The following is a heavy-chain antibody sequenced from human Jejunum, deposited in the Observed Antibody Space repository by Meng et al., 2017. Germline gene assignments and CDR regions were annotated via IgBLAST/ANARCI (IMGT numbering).Heavy chain of an antibody. V-gene: IGHV4-4*02. CDR2: IHHSGST. J-gene: IGHJ4*02. Sequence: QVQLPDAGPGLLKPSGTLSLTCAVSGGSISTSDWWSWVRQPPGKGLEWIGEIHHSGSTNYNPSLKSRVTISVDKSKNQFSLKLNSVTAADTAVYYCAREWSGSYRHFDYWGQGTLVTVSS. CDR3: AREWSGSYRHFDY. D-gene: IGHD1-26*01. CDR1: GGSISTSDW.